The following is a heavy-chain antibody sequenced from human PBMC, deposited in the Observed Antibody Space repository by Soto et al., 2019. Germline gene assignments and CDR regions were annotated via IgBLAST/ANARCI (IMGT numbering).Heavy chain of an antibody. J-gene: IGHJ3*01. CDR3: ARRVTWAFDV. Sequence: PSETLSLTCTVSGGSISSSTYYWGWIRQPPGKGLEWFGSMYYSGSTYYNPSLKSRVTISVDTSNNQFSLKLSSVTAADTAVYYCARRVTWAFDVWGRGTMVTVSS. V-gene: IGHV4-39*01. CDR2: MYYSGST. CDR1: GGSISSSTYY.